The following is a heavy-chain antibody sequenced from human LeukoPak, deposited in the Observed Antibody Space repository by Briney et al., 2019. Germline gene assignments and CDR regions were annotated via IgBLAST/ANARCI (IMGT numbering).Heavy chain of an antibody. Sequence: ASVKVSCKASGYTFTSYAISWVRQAPGQGLEWMGGIIPIFGTANYAQKFQGRVTITADESTSTAYMELSSLRSEDTAVYYCARPRTYYYGSGSYYLFDYWGQGTLVTVSS. CDR3: ARPRTYYYGSGSYYLFDY. CDR1: GYTFTSYA. D-gene: IGHD3-10*01. CDR2: IIPIFGTA. J-gene: IGHJ4*02. V-gene: IGHV1-69*13.